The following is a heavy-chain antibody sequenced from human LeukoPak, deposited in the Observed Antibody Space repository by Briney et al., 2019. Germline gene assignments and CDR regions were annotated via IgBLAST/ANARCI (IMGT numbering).Heavy chain of an antibody. J-gene: IGHJ6*02. V-gene: IGHV3-43*02. CDR1: GFTFGDYA. CDR3: ARWQCCSYYGMDV. Sequence: PGGSLRLSCTTSGFTFGDYAMHWVRQAPGKRLEWVSLISGDGGGTYYADSVKGRFTISRDNTKNSLYLQMNSLRTEDTALYYCARWQCCSYYGMDVWGQGTTVTVSS. CDR2: ISGDGGGT. D-gene: IGHD5-24*01.